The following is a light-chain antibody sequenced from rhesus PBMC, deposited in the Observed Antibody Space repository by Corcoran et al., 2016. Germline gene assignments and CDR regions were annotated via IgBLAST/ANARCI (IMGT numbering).Light chain of an antibody. CDR3: QHTYGTPYS. V-gene: IGKV1-74*01. CDR1: ENVNNY. Sequence: DIQMTQSPSSLSASVGDRVTITCRASENVNNYLNWYQQKPGKAPKLLIYKETTLQIGVPSRFRGSGYGTHHAFTSSSLQPVDVATYYWQHTYGTPYSFGQGTKVEIK. J-gene: IGKJ2*01. CDR2: KET.